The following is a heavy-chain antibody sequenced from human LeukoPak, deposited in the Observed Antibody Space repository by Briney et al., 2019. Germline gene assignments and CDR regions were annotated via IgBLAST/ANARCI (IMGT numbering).Heavy chain of an antibody. CDR2: LSYDGSNR. V-gene: IGHV3-30-3*01. J-gene: IGHJ4*02. CDR3: ARSSRRTFDY. D-gene: IGHD2-2*01. Sequence: GRSLRLSCAASGFTFSSYAMHWVRQAPGKGLEWVAVLSYDGSNRYYADCVKGRFTISRNNSKHTLYLQMTSLRAEDTAVYYCARSSRRTFDYWGQGTLVTVSS. CDR1: GFTFSSYA.